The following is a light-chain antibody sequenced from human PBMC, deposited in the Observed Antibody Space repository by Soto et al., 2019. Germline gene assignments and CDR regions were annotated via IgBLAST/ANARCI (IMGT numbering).Light chain of an antibody. CDR1: QDISNY. V-gene: IGKV1-33*01. Sequence: DSPMTPSPSSLSASVGDRVTITCQARQDISNYLNWYQQKPGKAPKLLIYDASNLETGVPSRFRGSRSGTDFTFTIRSRQPDDSATYYCQQYDHLPPLPVGQGTRLDIK. CDR2: DAS. CDR3: QQYDHLPPLP. J-gene: IGKJ5*01.